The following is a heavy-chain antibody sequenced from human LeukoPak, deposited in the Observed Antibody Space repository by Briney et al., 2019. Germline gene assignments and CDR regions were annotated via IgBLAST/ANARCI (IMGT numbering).Heavy chain of an antibody. J-gene: IGHJ4*02. D-gene: IGHD5-24*01. V-gene: IGHV1-69*05. CDR1: GGTFSSYA. Sequence: SVKVSCKASGGTFSSYAISWVRQAPGQGLEWMGRIIPIFGTANYAQKFQGRVTITTDESTSTAYMELSSLRSEDTVVYYCARACRDGYNCPGRYYFDYWGQGTLVTVSS. CDR2: IIPIFGTA. CDR3: ARACRDGYNCPGRYYFDY.